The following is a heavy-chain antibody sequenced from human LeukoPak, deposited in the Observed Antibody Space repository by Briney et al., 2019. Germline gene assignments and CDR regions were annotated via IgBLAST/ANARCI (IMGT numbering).Heavy chain of an antibody. D-gene: IGHD2-8*01. J-gene: IGHJ4*02. CDR2: ISDTGATT. CDR1: GFTFSSYA. CDR3: AKDTSIGRYCTNGVCSPFDY. Sequence: PGGSLGLSCAVSGFTFSSYAMSWVRQAPGKGLEWVSAISDTGATTYDADSVKGRFTISRDNSRSTLYLQMNSLRAEDTALYYCAKDTSIGRYCTNGVCSPFDYWGQGTLVTVSS. V-gene: IGHV3-23*01.